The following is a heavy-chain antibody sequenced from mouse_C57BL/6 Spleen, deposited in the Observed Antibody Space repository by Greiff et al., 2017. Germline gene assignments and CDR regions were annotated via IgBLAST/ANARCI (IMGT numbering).Heavy chain of an antibody. CDR2: IYPGSGNT. Sequence: QVQLQQSGAELVRPGASVKLSCKASGYTFTDYYINWVKQRPGQGLEWIARIYPGSGNTYYNEKFKGKATLTAEKSSSTAYMQLNSLTSEGSAVYDCERCPPIADGYYFDYWGQGTTLTVSS. CDR1: GYTFTDYY. J-gene: IGHJ2*01. D-gene: IGHD2-3*01. V-gene: IGHV1-76*01. CDR3: ERCPPIADGYYFDY.